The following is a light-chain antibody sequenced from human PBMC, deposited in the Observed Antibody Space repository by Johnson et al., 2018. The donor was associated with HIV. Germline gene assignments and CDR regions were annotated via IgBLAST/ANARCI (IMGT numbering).Light chain of an antibody. CDR2: DNN. Sequence: QSVLTQPPSVSAAPGQRVTISCSGSSSNIGNNFVSWYQQFPGTAPKLLIYDNNKRPSGIPDRFSGSKSGTSVTLAITGLQTGDEADYYCGTWDTSLSVYVFGTGTKVTGL. CDR1: SSNIGNNF. CDR3: GTWDTSLSVYV. J-gene: IGLJ1*01. V-gene: IGLV1-51*01.